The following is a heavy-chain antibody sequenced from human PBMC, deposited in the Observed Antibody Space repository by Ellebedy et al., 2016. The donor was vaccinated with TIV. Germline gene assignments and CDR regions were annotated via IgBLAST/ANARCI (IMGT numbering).Heavy chain of an antibody. CDR2: ISISGDTT. D-gene: IGHD6-13*01. CDR1: GFTFSCCA. CDR3: AKLAGISSWYAEY. Sequence: GESLKISCAASGFTFSCCAMSWVRQPPGKGLEWVSVISISGDTTYADCVKGRFTISRDNSKDTLFLQMNSLRAEDTGVYDCAKLAGISSWYAEYWGQGTLVTVSS. J-gene: IGHJ4*02. V-gene: IGHV3-23*01.